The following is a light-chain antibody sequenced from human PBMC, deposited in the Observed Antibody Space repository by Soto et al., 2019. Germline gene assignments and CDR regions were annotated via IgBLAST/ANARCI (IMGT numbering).Light chain of an antibody. Sequence: EIVMAQSPATLSVSPGGRATLSCRASQSVSNNLAWYQQKPGQAPRLLIYGVSTRATGIPARFSGSGSGTEFTITISSLQSEDFAVYYCQQYNNWSGTFGQGTRVEIK. V-gene: IGKV3-15*01. CDR2: GVS. CDR3: QQYNNWSGT. CDR1: QSVSNN. J-gene: IGKJ1*01.